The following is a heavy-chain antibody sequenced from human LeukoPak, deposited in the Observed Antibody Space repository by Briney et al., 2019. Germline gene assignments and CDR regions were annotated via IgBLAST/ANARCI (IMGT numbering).Heavy chain of an antibody. CDR3: ARDSPTSTRYNWFDP. J-gene: IGHJ5*02. D-gene: IGHD5/OR15-5a*01. V-gene: IGHV3-48*03. Sequence: PGGSLRLSCAASGFIFSTYEMNWVRQASGKGLEWISFIDGSGSTVFYADSVKGRFTISRDNAKNSLYLEMNSLRAEDTAVYYCARDSPTSTRYNWFDPWGQGTLSPSPQ. CDR2: IDGSGSTV. CDR1: GFIFSTYE.